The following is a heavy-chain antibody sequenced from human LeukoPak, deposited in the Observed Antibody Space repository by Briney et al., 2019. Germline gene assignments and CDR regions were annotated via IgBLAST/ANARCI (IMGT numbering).Heavy chain of an antibody. CDR2: ISGYNGNT. CDR3: AREYSGSYYYYYYMDV. D-gene: IGHD1-26*01. J-gene: IGHJ6*03. CDR1: GYTFTSYG. Sequence: GASVKVSCKASGYTFTSYGISWVRQAPGQGLEWMGWISGYNGNTNYAQKLQGRVTMTTDTSTSTAYMELRSLRSDDTAVYYCAREYSGSYYYYYYMDVWGRGTAVTVSS. V-gene: IGHV1-18*01.